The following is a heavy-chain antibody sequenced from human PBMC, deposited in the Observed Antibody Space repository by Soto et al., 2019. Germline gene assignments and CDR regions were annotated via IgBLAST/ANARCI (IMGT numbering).Heavy chain of an antibody. CDR2: IYYRGST. Sequence: PSETLSLTCTVSGGSISSDNFFWSWIRQPPGEGLEWIGYIYYRGSTYYNPSLESRLTLLVDTSKNQFSLKLRSVTAADTAVYYCARVAIACPGSSCYNHYYYSLDVWGQGTTVTVSS. CDR3: ARVAIACPGSSCYNHYYYSLDV. D-gene: IGHD2-2*02. J-gene: IGHJ6*02. V-gene: IGHV4-30-4*01. CDR1: GGSISSDNFF.